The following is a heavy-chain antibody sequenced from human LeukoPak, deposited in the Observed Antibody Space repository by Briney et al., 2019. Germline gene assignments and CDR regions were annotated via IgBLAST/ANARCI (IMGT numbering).Heavy chain of an antibody. V-gene: IGHV4-59*01. CDR3: AGTQEGDFWSGYLDY. CDR2: IYYSGST. D-gene: IGHD3-3*01. J-gene: IGHJ4*02. CDR1: GGSISSYY. Sequence: SETLSLTCTVSGGSISSYYWSWIRQPPGKGLEWIGYIYYSGSTNYNPSLKSRVTISVDTSKNQFSLKLSSVTAADTAVYYCAGTQEGDFWSGYLDYWGPGTLVTVSS.